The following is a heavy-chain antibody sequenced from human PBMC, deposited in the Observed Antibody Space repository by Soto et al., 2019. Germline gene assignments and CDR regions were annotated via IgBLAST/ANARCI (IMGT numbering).Heavy chain of an antibody. CDR1: GFTFSSYD. V-gene: IGHV3-13*01. Sequence: GGSLRLSCAASGFTFSSYDMHWVRQATGKGLEWVSAIGTAGDTYYPGSVKGRFTISRENAKNSLDLQMNSLRAGDTAVYYCARVALFSGWYEFDYWGQGTLVTVSS. D-gene: IGHD6-19*01. CDR2: IGTAGDT. J-gene: IGHJ4*02. CDR3: ARVALFSGWYEFDY.